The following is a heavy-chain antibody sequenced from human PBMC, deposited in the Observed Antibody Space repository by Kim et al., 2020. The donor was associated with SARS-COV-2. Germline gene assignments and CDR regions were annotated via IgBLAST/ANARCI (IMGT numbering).Heavy chain of an antibody. CDR1: GGSFSGYY. Sequence: SETLSLTCAVYGGSFSGYYWSWIRQPPGKGLEWIGEINHSGSTNYNPSLKSRVTISVDTSKNQFSLKLSSVTAADTAVYYCARAHKLRFLGFVGVHAFDIWVRGTMVTVSS. J-gene: IGHJ3*02. CDR3: ARAHKLRFLGFVGVHAFDI. D-gene: IGHD3-3*01. CDR2: INHSGST. V-gene: IGHV4-34*01.